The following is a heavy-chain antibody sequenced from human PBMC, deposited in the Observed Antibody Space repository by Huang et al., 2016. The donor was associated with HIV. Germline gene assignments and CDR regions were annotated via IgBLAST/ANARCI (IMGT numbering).Heavy chain of an antibody. CDR1: GYTFPSYG. V-gene: IGHV1-18*01. CDR2: ISACSVDT. CDR3: ARDPKYHRIGYYRQRRGIDI. J-gene: IGHJ3*02. D-gene: IGHD3-22*01. Sequence: QIQLMQSGTELKQPGASGKVSCKASGYTFPSYGITWVCQAPGQGPEWMGWISACSVDTEYAQKCHGRFTLNTDTSTNIAYMELRSLRSDDTAKYYCARDPKYHRIGYYRQRRGIDIWGQGTMVIVSS.